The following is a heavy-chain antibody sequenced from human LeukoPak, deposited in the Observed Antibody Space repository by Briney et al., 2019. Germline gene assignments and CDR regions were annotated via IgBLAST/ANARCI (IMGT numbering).Heavy chain of an antibody. CDR2: ISYDGSNK. V-gene: IGHV3-30*04. J-gene: IGHJ3*02. CDR1: GFTFSSYA. Sequence: GGSLRLSCAVSGFTFSSYAMHWVRQAPGEGLEWVAVISYDGSNKYYADSVKGRFTISRDNSKNTLYLQMNSLRAEDTAVYYCARGDDAFDIWGQGTMVTVSS. CDR3: ARGDDAFDI.